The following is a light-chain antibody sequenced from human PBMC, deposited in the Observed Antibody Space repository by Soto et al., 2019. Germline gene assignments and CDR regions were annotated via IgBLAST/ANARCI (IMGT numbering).Light chain of an antibody. J-gene: IGKJ1*01. CDR1: QSVTNFY. CDR3: QQYYSTHRT. CDR2: WAS. Sequence: ELVLTQSPGTLSLSPGERAPLSCRASQSVTNFYLAWYQQKPGQTPRLLIYWASTRESGVTDRFSGSGSGTDFTLTISSMQAEDVAVYYCQQYYSTHRTFGQGNQVDIK. V-gene: IGKV3-20*01.